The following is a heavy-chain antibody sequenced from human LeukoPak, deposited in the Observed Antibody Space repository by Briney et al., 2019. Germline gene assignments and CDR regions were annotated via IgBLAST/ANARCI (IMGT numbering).Heavy chain of an antibody. CDR2: INTDGSNI. Sequence: GGSLRLSCAGSGFTFSSYEMNWVRQAPGKGLEWVSYINTDGSNIFYAASVKGRFTISRDNAKKSLFLQMNSLRAEDTAVYSCATHIAADYWGQGILVTVSS. CDR1: GFTFSSYE. J-gene: IGHJ4*02. V-gene: IGHV3-48*03. D-gene: IGHD6-13*01. CDR3: ATHIAADY.